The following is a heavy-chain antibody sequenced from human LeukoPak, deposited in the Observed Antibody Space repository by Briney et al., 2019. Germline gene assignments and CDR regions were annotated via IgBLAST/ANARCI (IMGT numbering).Heavy chain of an antibody. CDR2: ISYDGSNK. Sequence: GRSLRLSCAASGFTFSSYAMHWVRQAPGKGLEWVAVISYDGSNKYYADSVKGRFTISRDNSKNTLYLQMNSLRAEDTAVYYCARTYYYGSGSLSFLDYWGQGTLVTVSS. D-gene: IGHD3-10*01. V-gene: IGHV3-30*04. CDR1: GFTFSSYA. J-gene: IGHJ4*02. CDR3: ARTYYYGSGSLSFLDY.